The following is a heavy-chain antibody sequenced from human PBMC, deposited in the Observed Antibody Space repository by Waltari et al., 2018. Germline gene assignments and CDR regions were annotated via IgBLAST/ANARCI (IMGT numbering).Heavy chain of an antibody. V-gene: IGHV4-38-2*01. CDR2: IYHSGST. Sequence: QVQLQESGPGLVKPSETLSLTCAVSGYSISSGYYWGWIRQPPGKGLEWIGSIYHSGSTYYNPSLKSLVTISVDTSKNQFSLKLSSVTAADTAVYRCVSSGREFDYWGQGTLVTVSS. CDR1: GYSISSGYY. J-gene: IGHJ4*02. CDR3: VSSGREFDY. D-gene: IGHD6-19*01.